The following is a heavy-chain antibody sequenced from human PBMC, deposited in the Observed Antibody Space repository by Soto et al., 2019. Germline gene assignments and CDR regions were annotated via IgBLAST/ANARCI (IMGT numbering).Heavy chain of an antibody. CDR2: IYYSGST. CDR3: ARDSDSSSWFEY. J-gene: IGHJ4*02. D-gene: IGHD6-13*01. CDR1: GGTISSYY. Sequence: SETLYLTCTVSGGTISSYYWSWIRQPPGKGLEWIGYIYYSGSTNYNPSLKSRVTISVDTSKNQFSLKLSSVTAADTAVYYCARDSDSSSWFEYWGQGTLVTVSS. V-gene: IGHV4-59*01.